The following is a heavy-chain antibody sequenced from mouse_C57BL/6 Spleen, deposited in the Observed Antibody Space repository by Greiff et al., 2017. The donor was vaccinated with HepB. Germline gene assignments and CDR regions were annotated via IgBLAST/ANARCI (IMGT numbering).Heavy chain of an antibody. CDR2: ISSGGDYI. J-gene: IGHJ2*01. D-gene: IGHD2-3*01. Sequence: DVMLVESGEGLVKPGGSLKLSCAASGFTFSSYAMSWVRQTPEKRLEWVAYISSGGDYIYYADTVKGRFTISRDNARNTLYLQMSSLKSEDTAMYYCTRDRGDGYLFNYWGQGTTLTVSS. V-gene: IGHV5-9-1*02. CDR3: TRDRGDGYLFNY. CDR1: GFTFSSYA.